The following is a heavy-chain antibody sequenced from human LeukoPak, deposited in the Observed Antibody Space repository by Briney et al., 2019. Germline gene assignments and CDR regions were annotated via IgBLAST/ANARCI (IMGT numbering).Heavy chain of an antibody. CDR2: ISSSSNI. V-gene: IGHV3-21*01. CDR1: GFTFSSYT. CDR3: ARDLQQLAL. D-gene: IGHD6-13*01. Sequence: GGSLRLSCAASGFTFSSYTMNWVRQAPGKGLEWVSSISSSSNIYHADSVKGRFTISRDNAKNSLYLQMNSLRAEDTGVYYCARDLQQLALWGQGTLVTVS. J-gene: IGHJ4*02.